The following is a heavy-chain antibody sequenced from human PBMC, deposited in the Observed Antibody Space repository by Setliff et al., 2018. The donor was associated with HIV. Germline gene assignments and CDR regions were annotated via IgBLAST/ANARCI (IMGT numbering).Heavy chain of an antibody. V-gene: IGHV1-2*02. D-gene: IGHD6-19*01. CDR2: INPNSGGT. J-gene: IGHJ4*02. CDR3: ARAAHSGWYYFDY. CDR1: GDTFSGHY. Sequence: SCKASGDTFSGHYMHWVRQAPGQGLEWLGWINPNSGGTKYAQKFQGRLTMTRDTSITTVYMELSRLRSDDTAVYYCARAAHSGWYYFDYWGQGTLVTVSS.